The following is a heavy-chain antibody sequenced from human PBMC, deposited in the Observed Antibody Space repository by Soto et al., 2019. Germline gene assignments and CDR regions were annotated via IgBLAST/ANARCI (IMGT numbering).Heavy chain of an antibody. Sequence: GSLRLSCAASGFTFSSYGMHWVRQAPGKGLEWVAVISYDGSNKYYADSVKGRFTISRDDSKNTLYLQMNSLRADDTAVYYCAKTGLEWELDYWGQGTLVTVSS. CDR2: ISYDGSNK. V-gene: IGHV3-30*18. CDR1: GFTFSSYG. D-gene: IGHD3-3*01. CDR3: AKTGLEWELDY. J-gene: IGHJ4*02.